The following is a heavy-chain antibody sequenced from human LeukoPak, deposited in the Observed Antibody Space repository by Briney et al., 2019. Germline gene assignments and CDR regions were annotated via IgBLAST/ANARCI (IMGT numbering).Heavy chain of an antibody. CDR3: ARESSAVAHTMMRDWLEP. Sequence: SETLSLTCTVSGGSTSSYYWSWIRQPPGKGLEWIGYIYYSGSTNYNPSLQSRVTISVDTSKNQFSVKLNSVTAADTAVYYCARESSAVAHTMMRDWLEPWGQGTLVTVSS. CDR2: IYYSGST. V-gene: IGHV4-59*12. J-gene: IGHJ5*02. D-gene: IGHD3-22*01. CDR1: GGSTSSYY.